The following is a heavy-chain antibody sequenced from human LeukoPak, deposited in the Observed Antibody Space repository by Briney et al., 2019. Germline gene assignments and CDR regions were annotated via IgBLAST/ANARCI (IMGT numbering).Heavy chain of an antibody. V-gene: IGHV4-4*07. CDR2: IYSSGTT. Sequence: SETLSLTCSVAGGSVSSYFWSWIRQPAGKGLEWIGRIYSSGTTNYNPSLKSRVTMSVDTSKNQFSLKLNSVTAADTAVYYCARGPRSGHPDYWGQGVLVTVSS. J-gene: IGHJ4*02. D-gene: IGHD6-19*01. CDR3: ARGPRSGHPDY. CDR1: GGSVSSYF.